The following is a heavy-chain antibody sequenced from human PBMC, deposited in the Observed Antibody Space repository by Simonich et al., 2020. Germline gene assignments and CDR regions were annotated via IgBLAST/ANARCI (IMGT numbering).Heavy chain of an antibody. D-gene: IGHD1-1*01. CDR2: IYSGGST. CDR1: GLTVSSNY. J-gene: IGHJ4*02. V-gene: IGHV3-53*01. CDR3: ARWTATGYYFDY. Sequence: EVQLVESGGGLFQPGGSLRLSCAASGLTVSSNYVSWVRQAPGKGLECVSVIYSGGSTYYADSVKCRFTISRDNSKNTLYLQINSLRAEDTAVYYCARWTATGYYFDYWGQGTLVTVSS.